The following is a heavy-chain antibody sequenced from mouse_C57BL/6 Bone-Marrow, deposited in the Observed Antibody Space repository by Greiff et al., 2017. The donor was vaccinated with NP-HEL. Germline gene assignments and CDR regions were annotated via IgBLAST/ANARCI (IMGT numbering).Heavy chain of an antibody. V-gene: IGHV5-16*01. CDR3: ARGSYQRYYYAMDY. Sequence: EVQLVESEGGLVQPGSSMKLSCTASGFTFSDYYMAWVRQVPEKGLEWVANINYDGSSTYYLDSLKSRFIISRDNAKNILYLQMSSLKSEDTATYYCARGSYQRYYYAMDYWGQGTSVTVSS. D-gene: IGHD5-1*01. CDR2: INYDGSST. J-gene: IGHJ4*01. CDR1: GFTFSDYY.